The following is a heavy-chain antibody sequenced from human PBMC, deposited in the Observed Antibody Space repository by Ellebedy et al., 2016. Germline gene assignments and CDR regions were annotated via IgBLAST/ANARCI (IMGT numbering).Heavy chain of an antibody. J-gene: IGHJ4*02. CDR2: VNEGGGAT. D-gene: IGHD2-2*02. CDR1: GYTFSNYA. V-gene: IGHV3-23*01. Sequence: GGSLRLSCAASGYTFSNYAMSWVRQAPGEGLEWVSSVNEGGGATYYADSVKGRFTISRDNSKNTLYLQMNSLRDEDTAIYYCAKLQTGSCYRGVDYWGQGTLLTVSS. CDR3: AKLQTGSCYRGVDY.